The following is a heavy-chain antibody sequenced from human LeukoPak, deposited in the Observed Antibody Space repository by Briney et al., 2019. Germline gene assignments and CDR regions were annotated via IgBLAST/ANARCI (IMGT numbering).Heavy chain of an antibody. J-gene: IGHJ3*02. Sequence: GGSLRLSCAASGFTFSSYGMHWVRQAPGKGLEWVAVISYDGSNKYYADSVKGRFTISRDNSKNTLYLQMNSLRAEDTAVYYCAKEGSGRGKPDAFDIWGQGTMVTVSS. CDR3: AKEGSGRGKPDAFDI. D-gene: IGHD6-19*01. CDR1: GFTFSSYG. CDR2: ISYDGSNK. V-gene: IGHV3-30*18.